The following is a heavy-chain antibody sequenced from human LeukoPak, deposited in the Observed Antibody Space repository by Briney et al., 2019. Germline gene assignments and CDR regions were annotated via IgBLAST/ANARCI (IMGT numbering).Heavy chain of an antibody. CDR3: ATDFRYYQLLISISVRQNFHS. D-gene: IGHD2-2*01. J-gene: IGHJ4*02. CDR1: GDTVTEFA. CDR2: FDPQHCKK. Sequence: SSVTVSCKVSGDTVTEFAMHWVRQGPGKGLEWLGGFDPQHCKKIYAQNFQGRVTMTEDTSTDTAYMELSSLTFDDTAVYYCATDFRYYQLLISISVRQNFHSWGQGTLVTLSS. V-gene: IGHV1-24*01.